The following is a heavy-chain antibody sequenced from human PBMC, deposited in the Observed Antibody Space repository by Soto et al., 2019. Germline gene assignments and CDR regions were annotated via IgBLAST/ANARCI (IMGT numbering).Heavy chain of an antibody. CDR3: MTGGSSWYRK. J-gene: IGHJ4*02. V-gene: IGHV3-73*01. D-gene: IGHD6-13*01. Sequence: PGGSLRLSCAASGFTFSGSAMHWVRQASGKGLEWVGRIRSKANSYATAYAASVKGRLTISRDDSKNTAYLQMNSLKTEDTAVYYCMTGGSSWYRKWGQGTLVTVSS. CDR2: IRSKANSYAT. CDR1: GFTFSGSA.